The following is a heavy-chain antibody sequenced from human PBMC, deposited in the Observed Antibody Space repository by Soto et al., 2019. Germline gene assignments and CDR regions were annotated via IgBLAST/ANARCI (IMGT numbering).Heavy chain of an antibody. CDR2: ISSTTNYI. CDR3: ARESEDLTSNFDY. Sequence: EVQLVESGGRLVQRGGSLRLSCAASGFIFTRYSMNWVRQAPGKGLEWVSSISSTTNYIYYGDSMKGRFTISRDNAKNSLYLEMNSLRAEDTAVYYCARESEDLTSNFDYWGQGTLVTVSS. V-gene: IGHV3-21*02. CDR1: GFIFTRYS. J-gene: IGHJ4*02.